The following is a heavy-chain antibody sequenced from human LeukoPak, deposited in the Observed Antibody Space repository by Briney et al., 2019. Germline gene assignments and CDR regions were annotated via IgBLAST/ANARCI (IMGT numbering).Heavy chain of an antibody. CDR2: ISAYNGNT. CDR3: ARDQTGVLRGGWFDP. CDR1: GYTFTSYG. J-gene: IGHJ5*02. V-gene: IGHV1-18*01. Sequence: ASVKVSCKASGYTFTSYGISWVRQAPGQGLEWMGWISAYNGNTNYAQKLQGRVTMTTDTSTSTAYMELRSLRSDDTAVYYCARDQTGVLRGGWFDPWGQGTLVTVSS. D-gene: IGHD7-27*01.